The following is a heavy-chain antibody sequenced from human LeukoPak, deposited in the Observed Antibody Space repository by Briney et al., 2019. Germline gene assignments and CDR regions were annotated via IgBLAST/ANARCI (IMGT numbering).Heavy chain of an antibody. CDR2: ISWDGGHT. CDR3: AREKDIVATITGGRDSPMDV. Sequence: GGSLRLSCAASGFTFDDYAMHWVRQAPGKGLEWVSLISWDGGHTYYADSVKGRFTISRDNAKNSLYLQMNSLRAEDTAVYYCAREKDIVATITGGRDSPMDVWGKGTTVTVSS. V-gene: IGHV3-43D*03. J-gene: IGHJ6*04. D-gene: IGHD5-12*01. CDR1: GFTFDDYA.